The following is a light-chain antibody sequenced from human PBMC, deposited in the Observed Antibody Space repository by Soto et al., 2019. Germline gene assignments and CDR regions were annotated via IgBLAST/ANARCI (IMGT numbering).Light chain of an antibody. CDR1: QSISSW. J-gene: IGKJ2*01. V-gene: IGKV1-5*01. CDR3: QQHKGWPPYT. Sequence: DIQMTHSPSTLSATAVYIVTITCRSSQSISSWLALYQHKPGKAPKLLIYDASNLATGIPDRFSGSGSGTESTLTISGLQSEDFAVYYCQQHKGWPPYTFGQGTKVDIK. CDR2: DAS.